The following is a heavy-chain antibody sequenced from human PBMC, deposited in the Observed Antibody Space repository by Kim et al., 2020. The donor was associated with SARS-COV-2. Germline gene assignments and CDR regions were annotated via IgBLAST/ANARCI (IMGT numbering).Heavy chain of an antibody. CDR3: ARGAASYGDYWYFDL. Sequence: ASVKVSCKASGYTFTSYYIHWVRQAPGQGLEWMGIINPSGGSSSYAQKFQGRVTMTRDTSTSTVYMELSSLRSEDTAVYYCARGAASYGDYWYFDLWGRGTLVTVSS. D-gene: IGHD4-17*01. CDR2: INPSGGSS. J-gene: IGHJ2*01. CDR1: GYTFTSYY. V-gene: IGHV1-46*01.